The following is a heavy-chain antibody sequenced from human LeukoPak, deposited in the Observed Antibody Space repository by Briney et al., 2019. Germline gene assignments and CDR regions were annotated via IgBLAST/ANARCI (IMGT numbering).Heavy chain of an antibody. V-gene: IGHV4-30-4*01. Sequence: PSQNLSLTCTVSGGSISSGDYYWSWIRQPPGKGLEWIGYIYYSGSTYYNPSLKSRVTISVDTSKNQFSLKLSSVTAADTAVYYCARGGDIVATIPNDAFDIWGQGTMVTVSS. CDR1: GGSISSGDYY. D-gene: IGHD5-12*01. J-gene: IGHJ3*02. CDR3: ARGGDIVATIPNDAFDI. CDR2: IYYSGST.